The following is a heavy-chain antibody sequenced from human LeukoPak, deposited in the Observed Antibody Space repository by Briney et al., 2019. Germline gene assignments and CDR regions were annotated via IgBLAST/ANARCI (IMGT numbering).Heavy chain of an antibody. J-gene: IGHJ4*02. CDR3: AKRFSYSWYVDY. V-gene: IGHV3-23*01. CDR1: GFTFSSYA. CDR2: ISGSGGST. Sequence: GSLRLSCEASGFTFSSYAMSWVRQAPGKGLEWVSAISGSGGSTYYADSVKGRFTISRDNSKNTLYLQMNSLKAEDTAVYYCAKRFSYSWYVDYWGQGTLVTVSS. D-gene: IGHD6-13*01.